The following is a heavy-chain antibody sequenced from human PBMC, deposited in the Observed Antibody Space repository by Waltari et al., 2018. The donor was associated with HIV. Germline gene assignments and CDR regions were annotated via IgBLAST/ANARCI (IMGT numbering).Heavy chain of an antibody. CDR3: ARPGLAYCGGDCYYHF. D-gene: IGHD2-21*02. J-gene: IGHJ4*02. CDR2: GYPGGSET. Sequence: VQLVQSGTEVKKPGESLTISCKASGYRVTTYWLAWVRQRPGKGLAWMGMGYPGGSETRYSPSFEGQVTISGDKSIATAYLQWSSLKASDSAVYYCARPGLAYCGGDCYYHFWGQGTLVSVSS. CDR1: GYRVTTYW. V-gene: IGHV5-51*01.